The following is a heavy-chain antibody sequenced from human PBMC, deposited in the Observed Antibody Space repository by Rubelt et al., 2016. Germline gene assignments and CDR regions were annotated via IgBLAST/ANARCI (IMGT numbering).Heavy chain of an antibody. Sequence: QVQLQQWGAGLLKPSETLSLTCAVYGGSFSGYYWSWIRQPPGKGLEWIGSIYHSGSTYYNPSLKSRVTISVDTPKNLFSRKLSSVTAADTAVYYCARGHWNYFDYWGQGTLVTVSS. CDR3: ARGHWNYFDY. CDR1: GGSFSGYY. D-gene: IGHD1-1*01. V-gene: IGHV4-34*01. J-gene: IGHJ4*02. CDR2: IYHSGST.